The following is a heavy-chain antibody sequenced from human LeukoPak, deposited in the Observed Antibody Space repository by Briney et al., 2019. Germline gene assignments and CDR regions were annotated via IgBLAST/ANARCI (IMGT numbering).Heavy chain of an antibody. CDR1: GFTFSSYA. J-gene: IGHJ6*03. CDR2: ISGSGGST. Sequence: GGSLRLSCAASGFTFSSYAMSWVRQAPGKGLEWVSAISGSGGSTYYADSVKGRFTISRDNAKNSLYLQMNSLRAEDTAVYYCARDIAGYADYMDVWGKGTTVTVSS. CDR3: ARDIAGYADYMDV. D-gene: IGHD1-1*01. V-gene: IGHV3-23*01.